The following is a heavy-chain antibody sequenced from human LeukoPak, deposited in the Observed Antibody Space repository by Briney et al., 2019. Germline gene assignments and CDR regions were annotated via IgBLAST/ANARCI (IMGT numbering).Heavy chain of an antibody. V-gene: IGHV3-21*01. Sequence: GSLRLSCAASGFTFSSYSMNWVRQAPGKGLEWVSSISSSSSYIYYADSVKGRFTISRDNAKNSLYLQMNSLRAEDTAVYYCARGVRGSGSNWFDPWGQGTLVTVSS. D-gene: IGHD3-10*01. CDR1: GFTFSSYS. CDR3: ARGVRGSGSNWFDP. CDR2: ISSSSSYI. J-gene: IGHJ5*02.